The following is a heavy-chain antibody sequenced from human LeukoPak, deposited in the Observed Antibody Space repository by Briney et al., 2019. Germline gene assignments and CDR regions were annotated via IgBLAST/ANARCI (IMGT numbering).Heavy chain of an antibody. CDR2: ISWNSASI. V-gene: IGHV3-9*01. D-gene: IGHD2-15*01. Sequence: GGSLRLSCAGSGFIFDEYAMHWVRHAPGKGLEWVSGISWNSASIAYADSVKGRFTISRDNAKNLLFLQMTSLRAADTALYYCVKGHCSSSSCFPNYYYYMDVWGTGTTVTVSS. J-gene: IGHJ6*03. CDR1: GFIFDEYA. CDR3: VKGHCSSSSCFPNYYYYMDV.